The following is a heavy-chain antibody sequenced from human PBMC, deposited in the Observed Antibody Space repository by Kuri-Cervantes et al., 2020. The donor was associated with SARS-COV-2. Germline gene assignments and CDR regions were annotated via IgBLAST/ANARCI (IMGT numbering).Heavy chain of an antibody. CDR1: GFTVSSNY. V-gene: IGHV3-53*01. J-gene: IGHJ6*02. CDR3: ARDGYDFWSGYYLTLGYYYYGMDV. D-gene: IGHD3-3*01. CDR2: IYSGGST. Sequence: GESLKISCAASGFTVSSNYMSWVRQAPGKGLEWVSVIYSGGSTYYADSVKGRFTISRDNSKNTLYLQMNSLRAEDTAVYYCARDGYDFWSGYYLTLGYYYYGMDVWGQGTTVTVSS.